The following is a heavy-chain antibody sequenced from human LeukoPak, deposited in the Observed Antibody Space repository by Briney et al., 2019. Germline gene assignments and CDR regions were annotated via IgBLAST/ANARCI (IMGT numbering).Heavy chain of an antibody. CDR2: ISSSSSTI. Sequence: GGSLRLSCAASGFTFSSYSMNWVRQAPGKGLEWVSYISSSSSTIYYADSVKGRFTISRDNAKNSLYLQMNSLRAEDTAVYYCARDWDSSGYPFLATVGMDVWGQGTTVTVSS. V-gene: IGHV3-48*04. CDR1: GFTFSSYS. D-gene: IGHD3-22*01. CDR3: ARDWDSSGYPFLATVGMDV. J-gene: IGHJ6*02.